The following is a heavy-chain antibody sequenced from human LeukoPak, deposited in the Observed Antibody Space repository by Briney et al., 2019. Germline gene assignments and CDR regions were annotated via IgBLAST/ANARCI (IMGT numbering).Heavy chain of an antibody. CDR1: GFTFSSYA. Sequence: QSGGSLRLSCAASGFTFSSYAMSWVRQAPGKGLVWVSRINSAGNTTNYADSVKGRFTISRDNSKNTLYLQMNSLRAEDTAVYYCAKDRESKDYYYYYYMDVWGKGTTVTVSS. V-gene: IGHV3-23*01. CDR3: AKDRESKDYYYYYYMDV. J-gene: IGHJ6*03. D-gene: IGHD3-10*01. CDR2: INSAGNTT.